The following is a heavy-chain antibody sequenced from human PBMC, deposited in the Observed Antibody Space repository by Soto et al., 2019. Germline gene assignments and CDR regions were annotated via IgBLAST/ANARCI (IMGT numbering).Heavy chain of an antibody. V-gene: IGHV3-13*01. CDR1: GFTFSSYD. CDR2: IGTAGDT. J-gene: IGHJ4*02. Sequence: GGSLRLSCAASGFTFSSYDMHWVRQATGKGLEWVSAIGTAGDTYYPGSVKGRFTISRENAKNSLYLQMNSLRAGDTAVYYCARARLISYCSGGSCYFYFDYWGQGTLVTVSS. CDR3: ARARLISYCSGGSCYFYFDY. D-gene: IGHD2-15*01.